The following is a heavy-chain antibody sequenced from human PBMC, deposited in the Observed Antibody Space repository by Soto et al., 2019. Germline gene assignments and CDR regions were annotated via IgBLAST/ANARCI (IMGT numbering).Heavy chain of an antibody. J-gene: IGHJ5*02. CDR3: AAGWDAGQLGP. CDR2: IVVGSGNT. V-gene: IGHV1-58*01. D-gene: IGHD5-18*01. CDR1: RFTFTSSA. Sequence: SVKVSCKASRFTFTSSAVQRVRQARGQRLEWIGWIVVGSGNTNYAQKFQERVTITRDMSTSTAYMELSSLRSEDTAVYYGAAGWDAGQLGPWGQVTLVT.